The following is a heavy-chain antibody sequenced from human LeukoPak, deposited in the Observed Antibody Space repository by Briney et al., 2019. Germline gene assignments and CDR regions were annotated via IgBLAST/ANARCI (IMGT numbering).Heavy chain of an antibody. CDR2: ISGSGGST. D-gene: IGHD4-17*01. CDR1: GFTFSSYA. Sequence: GGSLRLSCAASGFTFSSYAMSWVRQAPGKGLEWVSAISGSGGSTYYADSVKGRFTISRDNSKNTLYLQMNSLRAEDTAVYYCAKLPTVTSSYYYYGMDVWGQGTTVTASS. J-gene: IGHJ6*02. V-gene: IGHV3-23*01. CDR3: AKLPTVTSSYYYYGMDV.